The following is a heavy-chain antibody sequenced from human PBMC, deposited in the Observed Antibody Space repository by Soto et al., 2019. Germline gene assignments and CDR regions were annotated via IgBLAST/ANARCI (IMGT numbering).Heavy chain of an antibody. CDR1: GDSISSYY. J-gene: IGHJ6*03. V-gene: IGHV4-59*08. CDR3: ARTRDRYCSGGNCYYYYYMDV. Sequence: SETLSLTCSVSGDSISSYYWSWIRQPPGKGLEWIGYIYHSGRTLYNPSLQSRVTISVDTSKKQFSLKVNSMTAADTAVYYSARTRDRYCSGGNCYYYYYMDVWGKGTSVTVSS. CDR2: IYHSGRT. D-gene: IGHD2-15*01.